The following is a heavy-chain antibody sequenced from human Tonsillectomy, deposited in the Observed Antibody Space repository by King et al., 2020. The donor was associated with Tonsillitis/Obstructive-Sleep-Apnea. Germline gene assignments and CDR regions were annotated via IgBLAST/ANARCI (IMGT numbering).Heavy chain of an antibody. Sequence: QLQESGPGLVKPSETLSLTCSVSGGSISSYYWSWIRQPPGKGLEWIGYIYHSGSTNYNPSLKRRVTISVDTSKNHFSLKLSSVTAADTAVYYCARDMVLEAGGDAFDVWGQGTMVTVSS. V-gene: IGHV4-59*01. CDR1: GGSISSYY. CDR3: ARDMVLEAGGDAFDV. CDR2: IYHSGST. J-gene: IGHJ3*01. D-gene: IGHD2-8*01.